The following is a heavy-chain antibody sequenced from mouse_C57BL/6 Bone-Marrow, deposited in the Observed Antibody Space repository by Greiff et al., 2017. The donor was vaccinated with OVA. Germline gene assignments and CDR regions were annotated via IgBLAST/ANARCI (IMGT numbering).Heavy chain of an antibody. CDR1: GFSLSTSGMG. J-gene: IGHJ1*03. V-gene: IGHV8-12*01. D-gene: IGHD2-2*01. Sequence: QVTLKESGPGILQSSQTLSLTCSFSGFSLSTSGMGVSWIRQPSGKGLEWLAHIYWDADKRYNPSLKSRLTTSTDTSRNQVFLKITRVDTADTATYYCARMGLWLRRWYFDVWGTGTTVTVSS. CDR2: IYWDADK. CDR3: ARMGLWLRRWYFDV.